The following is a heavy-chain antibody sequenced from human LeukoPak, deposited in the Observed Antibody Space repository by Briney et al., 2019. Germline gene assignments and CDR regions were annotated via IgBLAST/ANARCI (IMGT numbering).Heavy chain of an antibody. CDR3: ARDRDYYYYMDV. CDR1: GGSISSDLYQ. CDR2: IYHSGST. V-gene: IGHV4-39*07. Sequence: SESLSLTCTVSGGSISSDLYQWGWIRQPPGKGLEWIGNIYHSGSTYYNPSLKSRVTISIDTSKNQFSLRLSSVTAADTAVYYCARDRDYYYYMDVWGKGTTVTVSS. J-gene: IGHJ6*03.